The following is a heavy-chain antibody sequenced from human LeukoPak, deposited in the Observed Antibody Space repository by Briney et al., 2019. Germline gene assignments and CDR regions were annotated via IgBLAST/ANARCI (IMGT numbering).Heavy chain of an antibody. D-gene: IGHD3-16*01. CDR2: IRYDGSTK. J-gene: IGHJ4*02. Sequence: GGSLRLSCAAPGLTFSSFGTHWVRQAPGKGLEWVAFIRYDGSTKYYADSVKGRFTISRDNSKSTLYLQMNSLRAEDTAVYYCAKGGYYFDYWGQGTLVTVSS. CDR1: GLTFSSFG. V-gene: IGHV3-30*02. CDR3: AKGGYYFDY.